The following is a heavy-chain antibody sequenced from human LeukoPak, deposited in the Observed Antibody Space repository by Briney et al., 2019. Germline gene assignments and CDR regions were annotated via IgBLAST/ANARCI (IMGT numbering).Heavy chain of an antibody. D-gene: IGHD2-2*01. Sequence: PGGSLRLSCVASGFTFNSYSMNWVRQAPGKGLEWVSYISTRSGIIYYADSVKGRFTISRDNAKNSLYLQMNSLRDEDTAVYYCARYGGYCSGPSCPEMAHNWFDPWGQGTLVTVSS. CDR1: GFTFNSYS. CDR2: ISTRSGII. V-gene: IGHV3-48*02. J-gene: IGHJ5*02. CDR3: ARYGGYCSGPSCPEMAHNWFDP.